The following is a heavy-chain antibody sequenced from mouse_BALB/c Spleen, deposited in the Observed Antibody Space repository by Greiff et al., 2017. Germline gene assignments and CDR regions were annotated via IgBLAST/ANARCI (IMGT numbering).Heavy chain of an antibody. CDR1: GFTFSSYA. CDR2: ISSGGST. CDR3: ARSYGSYFDV. J-gene: IGHJ1*01. D-gene: IGHD1-1*01. V-gene: IGHV5-6-5*01. Sequence: EVKLVESGGGLVKPGGSLKLSCAASGFTFSSYAMSWVRQTPEKRLEWVASISSGGSTYYPDSVKGRFTISRDNARNILYLQMSSLRSEDTAMYYCARSYGSYFDVWGAGTTVTVSS.